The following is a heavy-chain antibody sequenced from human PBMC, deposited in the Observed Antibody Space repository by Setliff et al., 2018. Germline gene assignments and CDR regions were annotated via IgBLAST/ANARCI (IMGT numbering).Heavy chain of an antibody. CDR3: TRDSNHNWGSGRDY. CDR1: GFTFGDYG. D-gene: IGHD7-27*01. Sequence: GGSLRLSCTASGFTFGDYGMSWVRQVPGKGLEWIGLIRRSAIGGGTDYAASAKGRFTISRDDSKNIAYLQMNSLKTEDTAVYYCTRDSNHNWGSGRDYWGKGTTVTVSS. CDR2: IRRSAIGGGT. J-gene: IGHJ6*04. V-gene: IGHV3-49*04.